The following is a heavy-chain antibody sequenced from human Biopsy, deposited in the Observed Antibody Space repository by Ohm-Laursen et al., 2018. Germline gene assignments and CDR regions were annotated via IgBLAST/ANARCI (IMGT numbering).Heavy chain of an antibody. CDR1: GGSFTGHY. Sequence: SETLSLTCTVSGGSFTGHYWTWVRQPPGKGLEWIGHISHTGYTSYKSSLKSRVTISFDTSRKHFSLRLTSLAAADTAVYYCARGSSEYGGLYFPHWGQGTLVTVSS. CDR2: ISHTGYT. J-gene: IGHJ1*01. CDR3: ARGSSEYGGLYFPH. V-gene: IGHV4-59*11. D-gene: IGHD4-23*01.